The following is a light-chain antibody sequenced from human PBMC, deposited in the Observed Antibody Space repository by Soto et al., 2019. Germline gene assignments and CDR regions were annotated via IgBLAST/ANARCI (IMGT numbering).Light chain of an antibody. CDR1: QSVSNY. CDR3: QQRSNWPLLT. J-gene: IGKJ4*01. Sequence: EIVLTQSPATLSLSPGERATLSCRASQSVSNYLAWDQQKPGQAPRLLIYDACNRDTGIPASFSGSGSGTDFTLTISGLEPEDFAVYYCQQRSNWPLLTFGGGTKVEIK. V-gene: IGKV3-11*01. CDR2: DAC.